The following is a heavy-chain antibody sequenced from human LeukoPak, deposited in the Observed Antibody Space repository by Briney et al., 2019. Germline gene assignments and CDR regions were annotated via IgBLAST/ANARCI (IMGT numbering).Heavy chain of an antibody. J-gene: IGHJ4*02. CDR3: TRAAYYDFWSGYYF. CDR1: GFTFGGYA. Sequence: GGSLRLSCTASGFTFGGYAMSWVRQAPGKGLEWVGFIRSKAYGGTTEHAASVKGRFTISRDDSKSIAYLQTNSLKTEDTAVYYCTRAAYYDFWSGYYFWGQGTLVTVSS. V-gene: IGHV3-49*04. D-gene: IGHD3-3*01. CDR2: IRSKAYGGTT.